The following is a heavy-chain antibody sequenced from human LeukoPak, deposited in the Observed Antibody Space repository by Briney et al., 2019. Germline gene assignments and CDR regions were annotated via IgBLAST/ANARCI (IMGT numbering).Heavy chain of an antibody. D-gene: IGHD3-22*01. CDR3: ARLSGYSSGHYYSDY. CDR1: GGSISSGGYS. J-gene: IGHJ4*02. Sequence: SETLSLTCAVSGGSISSGGYSWSWIRQPPGKGLEWIGYIYHSGSTYYNPSLKSRVTISVDTSKNQFSLKLSSVTAADTAVYYCARLSGYSSGHYYSDYWGQGTLVTVSS. CDR2: IYHSGST. V-gene: IGHV4-30-2*02.